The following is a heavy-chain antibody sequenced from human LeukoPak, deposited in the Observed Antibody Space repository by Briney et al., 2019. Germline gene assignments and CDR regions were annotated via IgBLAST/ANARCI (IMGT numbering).Heavy chain of an antibody. D-gene: IGHD2-21*02. CDR2: ISSSSSYI. CDR1: GFTFSSYS. Sequence: KPGGSLRLSCAASGFTFSSYSMNWVRQAPGKGLEWVSSISSSSSYIYYADSVKGRFTISRDNSKDTLFLQMHSLRPGDTAVYYCVREDTPATANYWGQGTLVTISS. J-gene: IGHJ4*02. V-gene: IGHV3-21*04. CDR3: VREDTPATANY.